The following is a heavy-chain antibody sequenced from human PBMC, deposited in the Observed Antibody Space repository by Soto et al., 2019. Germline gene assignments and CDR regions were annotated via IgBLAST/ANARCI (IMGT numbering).Heavy chain of an antibody. CDR1: GGSFSGYY. J-gene: IGHJ4*02. CDR3: ARLYYDSSGYYYYFDY. Sequence: SETLSLTCAVYGGSFSGYYWSWIRQPPGKGLEWIGCIYYSGTTNYNPSLKSRVSISIDTSKNQFSLKLSSVTAADTAVYSCARLYYDSSGYYYYFDYWGQGTLVTVSS. D-gene: IGHD3-22*01. V-gene: IGHV4-59*08. CDR2: IYYSGTT.